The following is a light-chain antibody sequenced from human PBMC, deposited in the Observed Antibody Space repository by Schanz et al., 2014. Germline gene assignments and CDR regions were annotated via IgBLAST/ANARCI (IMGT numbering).Light chain of an antibody. CDR1: QSVSSY. J-gene: IGKJ4*01. CDR2: DAS. V-gene: IGKV3-11*01. Sequence: EIVLTQSPATLSLSPGERATLSCRASQSVSSYLAWYQQKPGQAPRLLIYDASNRATGIPARFSGSGSGTDFTLTISSLEPEDFAVYFCQEYGSSPPLTFGGGTTIEIE. CDR3: QEYGSSPPLT.